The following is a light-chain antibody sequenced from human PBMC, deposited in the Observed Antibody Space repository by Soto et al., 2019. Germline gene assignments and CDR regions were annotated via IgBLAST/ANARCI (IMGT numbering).Light chain of an antibody. J-gene: IGLJ1*01. CDR3: AAWDDSLNGYV. Sequence: QSVLTQPPSASGTPGQRVTISCSGSSSNIGSNTVNWYQQLPGTAPKLLIYSYNRRPSGVPDRFSGSKSVTSASLAISGLQSEDEADYYCAAWDDSLNGYVFGTGTKLTVL. V-gene: IGLV1-44*01. CDR1: SSNIGSNT. CDR2: SYN.